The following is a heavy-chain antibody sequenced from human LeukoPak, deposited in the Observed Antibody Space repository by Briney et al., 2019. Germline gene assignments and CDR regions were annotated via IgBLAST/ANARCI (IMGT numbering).Heavy chain of an antibody. CDR2: INHSGSA. D-gene: IGHD6-19*01. CDR1: GGSFSGYY. Sequence: SETLSLTCAVYGGSFSGYYWSWIRQPPGKGLEWIGEINHSGSANYNPSLKSRVTISVDTSKNQFSLKLSSVTAADTAVYYCARFGSGWWYNDYWGQGTLVTVSS. CDR3: ARFGSGWWYNDY. V-gene: IGHV4-34*01. J-gene: IGHJ4*02.